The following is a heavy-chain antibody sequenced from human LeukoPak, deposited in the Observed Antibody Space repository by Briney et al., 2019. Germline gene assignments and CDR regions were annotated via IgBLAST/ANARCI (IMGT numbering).Heavy chain of an antibody. V-gene: IGHV3-23*01. CDR1: GFTFSSYA. D-gene: IGHD2-2*01. CDR3: AKSLSRDRGGCSSTSCHPYYFDY. CDR2: ISGSGGST. J-gene: IGHJ4*02. Sequence: GGSLRLSCAASGFTFSSYAMSWVRQAPGKGLEWVSAISGSGGSTYYADSVKGRFTVSRDNSKNTLYLQMNSLRAEDTAVYYCAKSLSRDRGGCSSTSCHPYYFDYWGQGTLVTVSS.